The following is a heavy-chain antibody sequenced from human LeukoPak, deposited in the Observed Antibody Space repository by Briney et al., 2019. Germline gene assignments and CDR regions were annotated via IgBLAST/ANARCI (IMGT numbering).Heavy chain of an antibody. CDR2: IGTAGDT. J-gene: IGHJ4*02. CDR1: GFTFSRYD. Sequence: GGSLRLSCVASGFTFSRYDMHWVRQATGKGLEWVSGIGTAGDTYYAGSVKGRFTISRENAKNSLYLQMNSLTAGDTAVYYCAGAGSETQWRAFDFWGQGALVIVFS. CDR3: AGAGSETQWRAFDF. D-gene: IGHD6-19*01. V-gene: IGHV3-13*01.